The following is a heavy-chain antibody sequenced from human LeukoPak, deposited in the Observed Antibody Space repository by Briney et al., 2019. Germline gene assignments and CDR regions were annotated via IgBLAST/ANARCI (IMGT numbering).Heavy chain of an antibody. J-gene: IGHJ6*03. CDR2: IIPIFGTA. V-gene: IGHV1-69*13. CDR3: ARAWGGGYDYAEYLSNYYYMDV. CDR1: GGTFSSYA. D-gene: IGHD5-12*01. Sequence: SVKVPCKASGGTFSSYAISWVRQAPGQGLEWMGGIIPIFGTANYAQKFQGRVTITADESTSTAYMELSSLRSEDTAVYYCARAWGGGYDYAEYLSNYYYMDVWGKGTTVTVSS.